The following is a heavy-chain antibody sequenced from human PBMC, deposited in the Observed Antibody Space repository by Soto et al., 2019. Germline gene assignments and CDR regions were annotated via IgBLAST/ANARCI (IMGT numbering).Heavy chain of an antibody. D-gene: IGHD5-12*01. V-gene: IGHV3-23*01. CDR1: GFTFSSYA. CDR3: AKVGSGYDYVGGAYYYSGMDV. J-gene: IGHJ6*02. CDR2: ISGSVGST. Sequence: EVQLLESGGGLVQPGGSLRLSCAASGFTFSSYAMSWVRQAPGKGLEWVSAISGSVGSTYYADSVKGRFTISRENSNTTVYPQITSLRDENTAVYYYAKVGSGYDYVGGAYYYSGMDVWGQGTTVTVSS.